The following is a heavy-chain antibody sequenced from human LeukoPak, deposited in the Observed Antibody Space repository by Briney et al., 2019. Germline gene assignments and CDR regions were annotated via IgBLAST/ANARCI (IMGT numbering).Heavy chain of an antibody. CDR3: AKDRLTIAGGYSYRGRGLDY. V-gene: IGHV3-30*18. Sequence: PGGSLRLSCAASGFTFSSYGMHSVRQAPGKGLEWVAVISYDGSTKYYADSVKGRFTISRDNSKNTLYLQMNSLRAEDTAVYYCAKDRLTIAGGYSYRGRGLDYWGQGTLVTVSS. CDR2: ISYDGSTK. CDR1: GFTFSSYG. D-gene: IGHD5-18*01. J-gene: IGHJ4*02.